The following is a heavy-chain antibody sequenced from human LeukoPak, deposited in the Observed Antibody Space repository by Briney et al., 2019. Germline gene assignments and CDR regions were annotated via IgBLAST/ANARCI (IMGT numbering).Heavy chain of an antibody. Sequence: SETLSLTCTVSGGSISSSSYYWGWIRQPPGKGLEWIGSIYYSGSTYYNPSLKSRVTISVDTSKSQFSLKLSSVTAADTAVYYCARRLIRSRIAVAGTITDYWGQGTLVTVSS. V-gene: IGHV4-39*01. CDR3: ARRLIRSRIAVAGTITDY. CDR2: IYYSGST. D-gene: IGHD6-19*01. J-gene: IGHJ4*02. CDR1: GGSISSSSYY.